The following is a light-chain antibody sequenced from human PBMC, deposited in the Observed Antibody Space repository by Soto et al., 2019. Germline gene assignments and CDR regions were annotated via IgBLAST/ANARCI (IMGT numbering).Light chain of an antibody. CDR1: SSDVGGYNY. J-gene: IGLJ1*01. CDR3: CSYTSSSTLIV. CDR2: DVT. Sequence: QPVLTQPRSVSGSPGQSVAISCTGTSSDVGGYNYVSWYQQHPGKAPKLMIYDVTKRPSGVPDRFSGSKSGNTASLTISGLQAEDEADYYCCSYTSSSTLIVFGTGTKVTVL. V-gene: IGLV2-11*01.